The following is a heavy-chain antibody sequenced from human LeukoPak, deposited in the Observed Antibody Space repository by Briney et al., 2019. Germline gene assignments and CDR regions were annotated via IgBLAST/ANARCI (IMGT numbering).Heavy chain of an antibody. V-gene: IGHV4-34*01. J-gene: IGHJ4*02. CDR1: GGSFSGYY. CDR3: ARGRPRYDSSGYYPYFDY. Sequence: KASETLSLTCAVYGGSFSGYYWSWIRQPPGKGLEWIGEINHSGSTNYNPSLKSRVTISVDTSKNQFSLKLSSVTAADTAVYYCARGRPRYDSSGYYPYFDYWGQGTLVTVSS. D-gene: IGHD3-22*01. CDR2: INHSGST.